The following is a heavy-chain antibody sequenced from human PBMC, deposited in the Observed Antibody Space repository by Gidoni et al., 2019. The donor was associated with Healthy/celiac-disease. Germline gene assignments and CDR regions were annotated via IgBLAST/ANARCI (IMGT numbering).Heavy chain of an antibody. CDR3: ARFHGPAHEYFQH. J-gene: IGHJ1*01. Sequence: QVQLVQSGAEVKKPGASVTVSCKASGYTFTSYAMHWVPQAPGQRLEWMGWINAGNGNTKYSQKFQGRVTITRDTSASTAYMELSSLRSEDTAVYYCARFHGPAHEYFQHWGQGTLVTVSS. V-gene: IGHV1-3*01. CDR1: GYTFTSYA. CDR2: INAGNGNT.